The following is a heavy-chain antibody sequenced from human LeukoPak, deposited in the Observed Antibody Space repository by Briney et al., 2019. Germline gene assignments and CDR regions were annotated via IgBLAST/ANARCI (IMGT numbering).Heavy chain of an antibody. CDR1: GFTVSSNY. CDR2: MFVGGGT. J-gene: IGHJ3*01. CDR3: ARSESSSSRRAFDV. V-gene: IGHV3-66*02. Sequence: PGGSLRLSCAASGFTVSSNYMIWLRQAPGKGREWVSGMFVGGGTYYADSVKGRLAISRDNSKNTLYLQMNSLRLEDTAVYYCARSESSSSRRAFDVWGPGTMVTVSS. D-gene: IGHD6-6*01.